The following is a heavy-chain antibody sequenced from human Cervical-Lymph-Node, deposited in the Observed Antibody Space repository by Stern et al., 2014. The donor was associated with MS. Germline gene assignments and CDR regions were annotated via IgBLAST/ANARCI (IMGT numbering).Heavy chain of an antibody. Sequence: EVQLLESGGGLIQPGGSLRLSCAASGFTVSSNYMSWVRQAPGKGLEWLSVIYSGGGTHYADSVKSRFTISRDTSKNTVYLQMNSLRAEDTALYYCARDVVEGGSWYYYGMDVWGQGTTVTVSS. CDR2: IYSGGGT. CDR3: ARDVVEGGSWYYYGMDV. D-gene: IGHD2-15*01. CDR1: GFTVSSNY. V-gene: IGHV3-53*01. J-gene: IGHJ6*02.